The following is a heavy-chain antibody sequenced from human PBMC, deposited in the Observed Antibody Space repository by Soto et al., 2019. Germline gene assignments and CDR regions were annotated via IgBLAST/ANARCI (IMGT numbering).Heavy chain of an antibody. CDR2: IYYSGST. CDR1: GGSVSSGSYY. J-gene: IGHJ6*02. V-gene: IGHV4-61*01. D-gene: IGHD2-2*01. Sequence: XATLSLTCTVSGGSVSSGSYYWSWIRQPPGKGLEWIGYIYYSGSTNYNPSLKSRVTISVDTSKNQFSLKLSSVTAADTAVYYCARGGDIVLVPADIGDYYYYYGMDVWGQGTTVTVSS. CDR3: ARGGDIVLVPADIGDYYYYYGMDV.